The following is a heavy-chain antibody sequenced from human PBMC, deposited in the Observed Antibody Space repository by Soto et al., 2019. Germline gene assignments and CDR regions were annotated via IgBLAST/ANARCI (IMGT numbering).Heavy chain of an antibody. CDR3: ARDDPTAMGFFDY. D-gene: IGHD5-18*01. CDR2: IIPIFGTA. Sequence: ASVKVSCKASGGTFSSYAISWVRQAPGQGLEWMGGIIPIFGTANYAQKFQGRVTITADESTSTAYMELSSLRSEDTAVYYCARDDPTAMGFFDYWGQGTLVTVSS. V-gene: IGHV1-69*13. J-gene: IGHJ4*02. CDR1: GGTFSSYA.